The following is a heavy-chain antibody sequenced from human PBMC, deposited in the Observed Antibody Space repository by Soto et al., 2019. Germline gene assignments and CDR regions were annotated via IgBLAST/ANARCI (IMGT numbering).Heavy chain of an antibody. CDR1: GDSVSSNSAA. CDR2: TYYRSKWYN. Sequence: SPTLSLTCAISGDSVSSNSAAWNWIRQSPSRGLEWLGRTYYRSKWYNDYAVSVKSRITINPDTSKNQFSLQLNSVTPEDTAVYYCARDSSSWYGEENWFDPWGQGTLVTVSS. V-gene: IGHV6-1*01. CDR3: ARDSSSWYGEENWFDP. D-gene: IGHD6-13*01. J-gene: IGHJ5*02.